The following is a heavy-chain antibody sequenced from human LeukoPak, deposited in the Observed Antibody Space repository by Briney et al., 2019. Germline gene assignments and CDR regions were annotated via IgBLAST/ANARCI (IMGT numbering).Heavy chain of an antibody. CDR3: ARDHGIAAAGTNYYYYYGMDV. CDR2: IYSGGST. V-gene: IGHV3-66*02. D-gene: IGHD6-13*01. Sequence: GGSLRLSCAASGFSVSRNYMSWVRQAPGKGLECVSVIYSGGSTNYADSVKGRFTISRDKSKNTLYLQMNSLRAEDTAVYYCARDHGIAAAGTNYYYYYGMDVWGQGTTVTVSS. CDR1: GFSVSRNY. J-gene: IGHJ6*02.